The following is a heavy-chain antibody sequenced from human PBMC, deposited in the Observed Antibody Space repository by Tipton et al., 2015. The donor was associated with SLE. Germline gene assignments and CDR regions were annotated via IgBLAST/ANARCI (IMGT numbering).Heavy chain of an antibody. CDR2: INHSGST. V-gene: IGHV4-4*02. D-gene: IGHD6-6*01. CDR3: ARGRGGAARPFDY. Sequence: TLSLTCAVSGGSISSGHWWSWIRQPPGKGLEWIGEINHSGSTNYNPSPKSRVTISVDTSKNQFSLKLSSVTAADTAVYYCARGRGGAARPFDYWGQGTLVTVSS. J-gene: IGHJ4*02. CDR1: GGSISSGHW.